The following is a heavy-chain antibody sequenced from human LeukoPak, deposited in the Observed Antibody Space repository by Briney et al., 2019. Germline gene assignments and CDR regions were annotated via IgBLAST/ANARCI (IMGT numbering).Heavy chain of an antibody. J-gene: IGHJ5*02. CDR2: ISGSGGST. V-gene: IGHV3-23*01. CDR1: GFTFSSYA. D-gene: IGHD3-10*01. CDR3: AKDGSGSNLYNWFDP. Sequence: PGGSLRLSCASSGFTFSSYAMNWVRQAPGKGLEWFSAISGSGGSTYYAHSVKGRFTISRDNSKNTLYLQMNTLRAEDTAVYYCAKDGSGSNLYNWFDPWGQGTLVTVSS.